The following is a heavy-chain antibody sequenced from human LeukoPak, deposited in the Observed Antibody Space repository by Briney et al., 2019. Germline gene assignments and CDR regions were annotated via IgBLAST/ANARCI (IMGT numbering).Heavy chain of an antibody. CDR1: GGSISSGGYY. CDR3: ARETGGPPTNWFDP. J-gene: IGHJ5*02. D-gene: IGHD1-14*01. Sequence: SETLSLTCTVSGGSISSGGYYWSWIRQHPGKGLEWIGYIYYSGSTCYNPSLKSRVTISVDTSKNQFSLKLSSVTAADTAVYYCARETGGPPTNWFDPWGQGTLVTVSS. CDR2: IYYSGST. V-gene: IGHV4-31*03.